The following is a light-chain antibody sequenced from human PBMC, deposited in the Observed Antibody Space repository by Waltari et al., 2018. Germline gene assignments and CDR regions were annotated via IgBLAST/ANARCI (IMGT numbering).Light chain of an antibody. Sequence: IVMTESPLSLPVTPGEPASIFCRSSQSLLQSNGYNYLDWYLQKPGQSPQLLIYLGSNRASGVPDRFSGSGSGTDFTLKISRVEAEDVGVYYCMQALQTPYTFGQGTKLEIK. J-gene: IGKJ2*01. CDR1: QSLLQSNGYNY. CDR3: MQALQTPYT. V-gene: IGKV2-28*01. CDR2: LGS.